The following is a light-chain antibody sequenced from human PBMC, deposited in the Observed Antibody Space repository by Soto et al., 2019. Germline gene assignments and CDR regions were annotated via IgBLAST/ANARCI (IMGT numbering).Light chain of an antibody. CDR3: QQTYSTPRT. J-gene: IGKJ1*01. CDR1: QNISSF. Sequence: DIQLAQSPPSLSASVGDRVTISCRPSQNISSFLHWYQQKSGKAPKLLIYTTSTLQSGVPSRFSGSGSGTDFTLTITSLQPEDSATYYCQQTYSTPRTFGQGTKVDIK. V-gene: IGKV1-39*01. CDR2: TTS.